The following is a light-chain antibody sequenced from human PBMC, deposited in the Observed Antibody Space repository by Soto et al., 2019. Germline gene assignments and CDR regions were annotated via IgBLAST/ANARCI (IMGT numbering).Light chain of an antibody. CDR1: QDINKY. CDR2: SAS. Sequence: IQMTQSPSSLSASVEDRVTITCRASQDINKYLAWYQQRPGTVPKLLIYSASTLKSGVPSRFSGSRSGTDFTLTISSLQPEDVATYYCQKHSGVPVTFGQGTRLEIK. J-gene: IGKJ5*01. CDR3: QKHSGVPVT. V-gene: IGKV1-27*01.